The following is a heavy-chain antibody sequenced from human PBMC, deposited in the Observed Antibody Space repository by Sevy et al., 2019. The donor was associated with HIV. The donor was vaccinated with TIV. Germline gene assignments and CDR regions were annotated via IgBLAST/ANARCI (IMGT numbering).Heavy chain of an antibody. Sequence: GGSLRLSCAVSGVTFSDYAMSWVRQAPGKGLEWVSFISGFGDKTYYADSVRGRFTISRDNSKNTLHLQMNSLRAEDTAVYYCAMTGGINWFYYYYGMDVWGQGTTVTVSS. CDR1: GVTFSDYA. V-gene: IGHV3-23*01. J-gene: IGHJ6*02. CDR2: ISGFGDKT. CDR3: AMTGGINWFYYYYGMDV. D-gene: IGHD1-1*01.